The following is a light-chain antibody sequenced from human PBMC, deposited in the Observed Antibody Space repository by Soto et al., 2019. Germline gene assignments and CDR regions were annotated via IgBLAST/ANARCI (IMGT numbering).Light chain of an antibody. CDR2: EVS. V-gene: IGLV2-23*02. CDR3: CSYAGSGIVI. CDR1: SSDVGSYSL. Sequence: QSALTQPASVSGSPEQSITISCTGTSSDVGSYSLVSWYQQHPGKVPKLMIYEVSKRPSGVSNRFSGSKFGNTASLTISGLQAEDEADYYCCSYAGSGIVIFGGGTKLTVL. J-gene: IGLJ2*01.